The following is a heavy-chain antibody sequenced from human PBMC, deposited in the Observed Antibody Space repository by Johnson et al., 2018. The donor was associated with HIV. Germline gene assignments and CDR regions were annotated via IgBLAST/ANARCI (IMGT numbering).Heavy chain of an antibody. CDR2: ISDDGSNK. Sequence: QVQLVESGGGEVQPGRSLRLSCAASGFTFSGYGMHWVRQAPGKGLEWVAVISDDGSNKYYAESVRGRFTISRDNSKNTLYLQMNSLTTEDTAVYYCANQGDGGGNNGFDIWGQGTMVTVSS. V-gene: IGHV3-30*18. CDR1: GFTFSGYG. D-gene: IGHD4-23*01. J-gene: IGHJ3*02. CDR3: ANQGDGGGNNGFDI.